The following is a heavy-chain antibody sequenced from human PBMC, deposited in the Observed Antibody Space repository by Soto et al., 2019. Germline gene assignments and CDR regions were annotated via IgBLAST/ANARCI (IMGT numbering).Heavy chain of an antibody. V-gene: IGHV3-7*02. CDR1: GFTFTNSW. Sequence: GGSLRLSCAASGFTFTNSWMTWVRQAPGKGLEWVANIKPDGSDTYYVDSLEGRFTISRDNAKNSLFLQMNSLRTEDTAVYYCARGGFHLGELSFEDEAFDIWGQGTMVTVSS. J-gene: IGHJ3*02. D-gene: IGHD3-16*02. CDR2: IKPDGSDT. CDR3: ARGGFHLGELSFEDEAFDI.